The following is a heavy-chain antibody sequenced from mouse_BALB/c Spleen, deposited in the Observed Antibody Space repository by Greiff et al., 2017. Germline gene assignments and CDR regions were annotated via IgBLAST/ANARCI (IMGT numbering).Heavy chain of an antibody. CDR1: GYTFTRYV. CDR2: INPYNDGT. D-gene: IGHD2-4*01. V-gene: IGHV1-14*01. J-gene: IGHJ2*01. Sequence: EVQLQQSGPELVKPGASVKMSCKASGYTFTRYVMHWVQQKPGQGLEWIGYINPYNDGTKYNEKFKGKATLTSDTSSSTAYMVLSSLTSEDSAVYYCAREATTMINYFDYWGQGTTLTVSS. CDR3: AREATTMINYFDY.